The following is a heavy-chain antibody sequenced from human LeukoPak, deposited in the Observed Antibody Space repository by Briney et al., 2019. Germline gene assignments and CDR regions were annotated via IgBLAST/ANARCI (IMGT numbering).Heavy chain of an antibody. J-gene: IGHJ4*02. V-gene: IGHV3-30-3*01. Sequence: PGGSLRLSCAASGFTFSSYTMHWVRQAPGKGLEWVAVISYDGSNKYYADSVKGRFTISRDNSKNTLYLQMNSLKTEDTAVYYCAKEMVYGSGGGPFDYWGQGTLVTVSS. CDR1: GFTFSSYT. CDR3: AKEMVYGSGGGPFDY. CDR2: ISYDGSNK. D-gene: IGHD3-10*01.